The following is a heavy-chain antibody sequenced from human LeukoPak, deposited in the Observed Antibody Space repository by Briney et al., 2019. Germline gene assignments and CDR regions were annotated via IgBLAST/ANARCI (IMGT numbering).Heavy chain of an antibody. CDR3: ARADVYYGSGSYILPYFDY. D-gene: IGHD3-10*01. CDR2: IYYSGST. V-gene: IGHV4-31*03. CDR1: GGSISSGGYY. J-gene: IGHJ4*02. Sequence: SETLSLTCTVSGGSISSGGYYWSWIRQHPGKGLEWIGYIYYSGSTYYNPSLKSRVTISVDTSKNQFSLKLSSVTAADTAVCYCARADVYYGSGSYILPYFDYWGQGTLVTVSS.